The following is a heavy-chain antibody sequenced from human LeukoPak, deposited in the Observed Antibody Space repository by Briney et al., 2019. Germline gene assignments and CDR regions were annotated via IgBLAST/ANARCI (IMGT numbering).Heavy chain of an antibody. J-gene: IGHJ6*02. D-gene: IGHD6-13*01. V-gene: IGHV5-51*01. CDR1: GYSFTSYW. CDR2: IYPGDSDT. CDR3: ARHLAAARYYYGMDV. Sequence: PGESLKISCKGSGYSFTSYWIGWVRQMPGEGLEWMGIIYPGDSDTRYSPSFQGQVTISADKSISTAYLQWSSLKASDTAMYYCARHLAAARYYYGMDVWGQGTTVTVSS.